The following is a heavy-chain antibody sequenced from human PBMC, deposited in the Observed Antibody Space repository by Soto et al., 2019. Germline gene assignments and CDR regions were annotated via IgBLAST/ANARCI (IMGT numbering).Heavy chain of an antibody. Sequence: QVQLQESGPGLVKPSETLSLTCTVSGGSISSYYWSWIRQPPGKGLEWIGYIYYSGSTNYNPSLKSRVTISVDTSKNQFSLKLSSVTAADTAVYYCARGGGCSGGSCYDGWFDPWGQGTLVTVSS. D-gene: IGHD2-15*01. J-gene: IGHJ5*02. CDR3: ARGGGCSGGSCYDGWFDP. CDR1: GGSISSYY. CDR2: IYYSGST. V-gene: IGHV4-59*01.